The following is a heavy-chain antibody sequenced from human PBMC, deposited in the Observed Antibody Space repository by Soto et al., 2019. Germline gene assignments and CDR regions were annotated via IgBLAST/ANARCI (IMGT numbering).Heavy chain of an antibody. CDR3: ARGIRSSSGKYYYYGMDV. V-gene: IGHV3-30-3*01. CDR2: ISYDGSNK. J-gene: IGHJ6*02. CDR1: GFTFSSYA. D-gene: IGHD6-6*01. Sequence: PGGSRRLSCAASGFTFSSYAMHWVRQAPGKGLEWVAVISYDGSNKYYADSVKGRFTISRDNSKNTLYLQMNSLRAEDTAVYYCARGIRSSSGKYYYYGMDVWGQGTTVTVSS.